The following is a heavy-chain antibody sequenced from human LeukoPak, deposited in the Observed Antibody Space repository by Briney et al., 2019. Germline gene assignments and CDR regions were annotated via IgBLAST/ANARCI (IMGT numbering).Heavy chain of an antibody. CDR2: IYPGDSDT. CDR1: GYSFTNYW. J-gene: IGHJ4*02. Sequence: GGSLKISCKGSGYSFTNYWIGWVRQMPGKGLEWMGIIYPGDSDTRYSPSFQGQVTISADKSVSTAYLQWSSLKASDTAMYYCARHVGDSSRWYSDWDQGTLVTVSS. CDR3: ARHVGDSSRWYSD. D-gene: IGHD6-13*01. V-gene: IGHV5-51*01.